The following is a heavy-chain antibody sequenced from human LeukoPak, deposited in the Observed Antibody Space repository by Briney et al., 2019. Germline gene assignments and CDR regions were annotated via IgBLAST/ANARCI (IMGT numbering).Heavy chain of an antibody. V-gene: IGHV3-23*01. D-gene: IGHD6-6*01. CDR1: GFTFSNYA. CDR2: ISGSGGST. J-gene: IGHJ1*01. CDR3: ARDLSTSSTAYFQH. Sequence: GGSLRLSCAASGFTFSNYAMSWVRRAPGKGLEWVSAISGSGGSTYYADSVKGRFTISRDNAKNSLYLQMNSLRAEDTAVYYCARDLSTSSTAYFQHWGQGTLVTVSS.